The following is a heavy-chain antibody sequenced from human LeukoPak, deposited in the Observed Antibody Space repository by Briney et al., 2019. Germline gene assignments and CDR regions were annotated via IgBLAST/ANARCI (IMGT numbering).Heavy chain of an antibody. D-gene: IGHD6-19*01. CDR2: IYHSGST. V-gene: IGHV4-30-2*01. J-gene: IGHJ5*02. Sequence: PSQTLSLTCAVSGGSISSGGYSWSWIRQPPGKGLEWIGYIYHSGSTYYTPSLKSRVTISVDRSKKHFSLKLSSVTAADTAVYYCARRIAVAGTRFDPWGQGTLVTVSS. CDR1: GGSISSGGYS. CDR3: ARRIAVAGTRFDP.